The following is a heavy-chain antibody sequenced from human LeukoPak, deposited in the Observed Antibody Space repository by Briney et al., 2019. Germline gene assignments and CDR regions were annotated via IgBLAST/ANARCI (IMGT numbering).Heavy chain of an antibody. V-gene: IGHV3-21*01. CDR2: ISSSSSYI. D-gene: IGHD6-13*01. CDR3: ARDAKYSSSWAYNWFDP. CDR1: GFTFRSYS. Sequence: KSGGSLRLSCAASGFTFRSYSMNWVRQAPGKGLEWVSSISSSSSYIYYADSVKGRFTISRDNAKNSLYLQMNSLRAEDTAVYYCARDAKYSSSWAYNWFDPWGQGTLVTVSS. J-gene: IGHJ5*02.